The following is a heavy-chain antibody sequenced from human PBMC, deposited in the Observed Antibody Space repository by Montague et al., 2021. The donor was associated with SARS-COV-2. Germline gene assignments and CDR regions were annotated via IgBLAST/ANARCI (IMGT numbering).Heavy chain of an antibody. V-gene: IGHV4-61*01. CDR2: IYYSGST. CDR3: ARDPWRITIFGVVTRYGMVV. Sequence: SETLSLTCIVSGGPVSSGSYYWSWIRQPPGKGLEWIGYIYYSGSTNYXXXLKSRVTISVDTSENQFSLKLSSVTAADTAVYYCARDPWRITIFGVVTRYGMVVWGQGTTVTVSS. D-gene: IGHD3-3*01. J-gene: IGHJ6*02. CDR1: GGPVSSGSYY.